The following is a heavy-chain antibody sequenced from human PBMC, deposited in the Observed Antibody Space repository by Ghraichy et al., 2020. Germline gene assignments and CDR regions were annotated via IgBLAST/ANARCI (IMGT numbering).Heavy chain of an antibody. CDR3: GRLPPYYYSMDV. J-gene: IGHJ6*02. CDR2: IYSSGST. Sequence: SETLSLTCTVSGDSVNNYYWSWIRQPPGKTLEWIGYIYSSGSTTYNPSLKSRVTMSIDTSNNKFSLELRSVTAADTALYYCGRLPPYYYSMDVWGQGTTVTVSS. CDR1: GDSVNNYY. V-gene: IGHV4-59*08.